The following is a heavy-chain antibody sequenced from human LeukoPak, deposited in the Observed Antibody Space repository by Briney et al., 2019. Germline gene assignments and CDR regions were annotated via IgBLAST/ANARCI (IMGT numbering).Heavy chain of an antibody. CDR3: ARESFAARWD. CDR1: GFTFSRFW. Sequence: PGGSLRLSCVASGFTFSRFWMSWVRQAPGKGLEWVANIRQDGSQKNYVDSVKGRFTISRDNANNLLYLQMNSLRAEDTAVYYCARESFAARWDWGQGTLVTVSS. V-gene: IGHV3-7*01. J-gene: IGHJ4*02. D-gene: IGHD6-6*01. CDR2: IRQDGSQK.